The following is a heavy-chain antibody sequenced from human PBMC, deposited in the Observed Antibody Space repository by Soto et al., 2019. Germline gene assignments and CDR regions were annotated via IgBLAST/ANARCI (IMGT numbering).Heavy chain of an antibody. V-gene: IGHV4-39*01. J-gene: IGHJ6*02. D-gene: IGHD3-3*01. CDR2: IYYSGST. CDR1: GGSISSGGYY. CDR3: ARTFWSRYSKNV. Sequence: SETLSLTCTVSGGSISSGGYYWSWIRQHPGKGLEWIGSIYYSGSTYYNPSLKSRVTISVDTSKNQFSLKLSSVTAADTAVYYCARTFWSRYSKNVWGQGTTVTVSS.